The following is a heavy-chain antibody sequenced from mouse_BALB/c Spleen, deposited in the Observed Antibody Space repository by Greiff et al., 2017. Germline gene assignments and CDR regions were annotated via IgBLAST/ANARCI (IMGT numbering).Heavy chain of an antibody. CDR2: ISSGGST. D-gene: IGHD2-1*01. Sequence: EVKLVESGGGLVKPGGSLKLSCAASGFTFSSYAMSWVRQTPEKRLEWVASISSGGSTYYPDSVKGRFTISRDNARNILYLQMSSLRSEDTAMYYCARGGNPYYYAMDYWGQGTSVTVSS. V-gene: IGHV5-6-5*01. J-gene: IGHJ4*01. CDR3: ARGGNPYYYAMDY. CDR1: GFTFSSYA.